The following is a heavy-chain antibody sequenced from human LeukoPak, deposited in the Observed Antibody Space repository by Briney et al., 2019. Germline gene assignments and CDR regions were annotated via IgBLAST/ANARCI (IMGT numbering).Heavy chain of an antibody. J-gene: IGHJ4*02. V-gene: IGHV3-48*04. CDR1: GLIFNNHP. CDR3: ARDHWGSDY. CDR2: ISSTSSTI. Sequence: GGSLRLSCGASGLIFNNHPMSWVRQAPGKGLEWVSYISSTSSTIYYADSVKGRFTIFRDNAKNSLYLQMNSLRAEDTAVYYCARDHWGSDYWGQGTLVTVSS. D-gene: IGHD7-27*01.